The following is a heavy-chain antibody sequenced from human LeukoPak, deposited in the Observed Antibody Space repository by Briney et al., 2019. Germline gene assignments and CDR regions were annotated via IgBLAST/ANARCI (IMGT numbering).Heavy chain of an antibody. V-gene: IGHV4-4*07. CDR2: IYTSRST. CDR1: GGSISRYN. CDR3: ARDSGSYVPDFDY. J-gene: IGHJ4*02. Sequence: SETLSLTCTVSGGSISRYNWSWIRQPAGKGLEWIGRIYTSRSTNYNPSLKCRVSISVDTSKNQFSLKLRTVNAEDAAIYYCARDSGSYVPDFDYWGQGTLVTVSS. D-gene: IGHD3-10*02.